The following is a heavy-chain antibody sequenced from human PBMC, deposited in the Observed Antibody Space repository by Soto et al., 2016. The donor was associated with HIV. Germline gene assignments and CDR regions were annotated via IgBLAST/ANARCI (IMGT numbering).Heavy chain of an antibody. CDR2: INHSGTT. CDR3: ATWASPGYYFDY. Sequence: QVRLQQWGAGLLRPSETLSLTCAVYGGSFSGYSFAWVRQPPGKGLEWIGEINHSGTTKYNPSLKSRVTISMDMSKNHFSLRLISMTAADTALYYCATWASPGYYFDYWGQGTLVHRLL. J-gene: IGHJ4*02. CDR1: GGSFSGYS. V-gene: IGHV4-34*02.